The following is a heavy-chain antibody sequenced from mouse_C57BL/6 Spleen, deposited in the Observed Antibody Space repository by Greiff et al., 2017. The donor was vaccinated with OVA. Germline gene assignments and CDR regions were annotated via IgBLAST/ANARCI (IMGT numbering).Heavy chain of an antibody. CDR3: ARRDYGKGLFAY. J-gene: IGHJ3*01. D-gene: IGHD1-1*01. CDR2: INPNNGGT. V-gene: IGHV1-18*01. CDR1: GYTFTDYN. Sequence: EVQGVESGPELVKPGASVKIPCKASGYTFTDYNMDWVKQSHGKSLEWIGDINPNNGGTIYNQKFKGKATFTVDKSSSTAYMELRSLTSEDTAVYYCARRDYGKGLFAYWGQGTLVTVSA.